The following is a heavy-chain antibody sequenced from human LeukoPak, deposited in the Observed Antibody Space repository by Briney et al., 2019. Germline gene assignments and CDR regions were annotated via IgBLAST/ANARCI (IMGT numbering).Heavy chain of an antibody. CDR2: INPSGGST. CDR3: ARDSSREWEGGAFDI. V-gene: IGHV1-46*01. D-gene: IGHD1-26*01. CDR1: GYTFTSYY. J-gene: IGHJ3*02. Sequence: ASVKVSCKASGYTFTSYYMHWVRQAPGQGLEWMGIINPSGGSTSYAQKFQGRVTMTRDTSTSTVYMELSSLRSEDTAVYYCARDSSREWEGGAFDIWGQGTMVTVSS.